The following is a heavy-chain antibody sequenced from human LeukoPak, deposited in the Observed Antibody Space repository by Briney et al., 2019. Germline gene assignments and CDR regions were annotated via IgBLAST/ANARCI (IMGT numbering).Heavy chain of an antibody. V-gene: IGHV4-61*02. Sequence: PSETLSLTCTVSGGSISSGSYYWSWIRQPAGKGLEWIGRIYTSGSTNYNPSLKSRVTISVDMSKNQFSLKVSSVTAADTAVYYCARGLSYDYWGQGTLVTVSS. CDR1: GGSISSGSYY. D-gene: IGHD3-10*01. J-gene: IGHJ4*02. CDR2: IYTSGST. CDR3: ARGLSYDY.